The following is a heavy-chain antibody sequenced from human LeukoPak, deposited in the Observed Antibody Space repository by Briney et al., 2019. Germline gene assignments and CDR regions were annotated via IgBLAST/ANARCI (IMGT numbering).Heavy chain of an antibody. Sequence: SETLSLTCAVYGGSFSGYYWNWIRQSPGKGLEWIGEINYGGYTDNNPSLKSRVTISVDTSKNQFSLKLTSVTAADTAVYYCARGEKWDLHAFDFWGQGTTVTVSS. CDR3: ARGEKWDLHAFDF. V-gene: IGHV4-34*01. CDR2: INYGGYT. J-gene: IGHJ3*01. CDR1: GGSFSGYY. D-gene: IGHD1-26*01.